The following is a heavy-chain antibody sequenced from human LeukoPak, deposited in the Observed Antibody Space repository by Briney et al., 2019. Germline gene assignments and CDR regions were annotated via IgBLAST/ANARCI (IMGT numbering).Heavy chain of an antibody. CDR3: ARSRGIVVVPAAFPKRPYYFDY. J-gene: IGHJ4*02. CDR2: ISSSGSTI. CDR1: GFTFSSYE. Sequence: GGSLRLSCAASGFTFSSYEMNWVRQAPGKGREWVSYISSSGSTIYYADSVKGRFTISRDNAKNSLYLQMNSLRAEDTAVYYCARSRGIVVVPAAFPKRPYYFDYWGQGTLVTVSS. V-gene: IGHV3-48*03. D-gene: IGHD2-2*01.